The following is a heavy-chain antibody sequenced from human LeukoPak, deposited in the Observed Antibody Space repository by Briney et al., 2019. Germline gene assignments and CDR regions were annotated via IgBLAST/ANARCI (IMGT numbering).Heavy chain of an antibody. Sequence: SETLSLTCTVSGGSVSSGSYYWRWIRQPPGTGLEWIGYIYYSGSTNYNPSLKSRVTISVDTSKNQFSLKLSSVTAADTAVYYCASHSDGSGWYGEGLDYWGQGTLVTVSS. CDR2: IYYSGST. CDR3: ASHSDGSGWYGEGLDY. J-gene: IGHJ4*02. V-gene: IGHV4-61*01. D-gene: IGHD6-19*01. CDR1: GGSVSSGSYY.